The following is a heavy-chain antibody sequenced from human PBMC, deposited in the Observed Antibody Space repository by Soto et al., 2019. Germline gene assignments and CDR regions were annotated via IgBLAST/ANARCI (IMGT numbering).Heavy chain of an antibody. D-gene: IGHD3-10*01. J-gene: IGHJ4*02. V-gene: IGHV3-30-3*01. CDR3: AIDLSGSGY. CDR1: GFAFSSYA. CDR2: ISYDVCNK. Sequence: QVPLVESGGGVVQPGRSLRLSCAASGFAFSSYAMHWVRQAPGKGLEWVAIISYDVCNKHYADSVKGRFTISRDNYKNTLYLQMNSLRAEDTAVYYCAIDLSGSGYWGQGTLVTVSS.